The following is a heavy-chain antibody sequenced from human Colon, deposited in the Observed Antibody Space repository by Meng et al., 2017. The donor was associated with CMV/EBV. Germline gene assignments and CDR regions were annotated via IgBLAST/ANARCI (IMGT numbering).Heavy chain of an antibody. D-gene: IGHD6-19*01. Sequence: GGSLRLSCAASGFTFSGHWMHWVRQRLGKGLMWVSEIAPDGGWTRDADSVKGRFSISRDNAKSTLFLQMNSLRVEDTAVYYCVRGSRDWKGVDYWGQGALVTVSS. CDR1: GFTFSGHW. CDR3: VRGSRDWKGVDY. CDR2: IAPDGGWT. V-gene: IGHV3-74*01. J-gene: IGHJ4*02.